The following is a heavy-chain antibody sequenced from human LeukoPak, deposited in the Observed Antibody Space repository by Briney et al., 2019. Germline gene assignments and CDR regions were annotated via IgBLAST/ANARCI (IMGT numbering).Heavy chain of an antibody. D-gene: IGHD2-21*01. V-gene: IGHV3-23*01. J-gene: IGHJ4*02. CDR3: AKAPVTTCSGAYCYPFDY. CDR2: ISGDGT. CDR1: GFTFSSYW. Sequence: GGSLRLSCAASGFTFSSYWMSWVRQAPGKGLEWVSAISGDGTYYADSVKGRFTISRDNSKDTLYLQMNRLRAEDAAVYYCAKAPVTTCSGAYCYPFDYWGQGTLVTVSS.